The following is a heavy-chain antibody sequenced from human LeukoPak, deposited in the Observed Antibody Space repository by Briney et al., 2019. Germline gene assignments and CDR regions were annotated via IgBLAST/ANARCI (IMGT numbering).Heavy chain of an antibody. D-gene: IGHD4-17*01. Sequence: PSETLSLTCAVSGGSIGSYYWSWLRQPPGGGLEWIGYIYYSGTTNYNPALKSRVTISVDTSKNQFSLKLTSVTAADTALYYCAREDPQTTVPEGLDVWGQGTTVTVSS. V-gene: IGHV4-59*01. CDR1: GGSIGSYY. CDR2: IYYSGTT. CDR3: AREDPQTTVPEGLDV. J-gene: IGHJ6*02.